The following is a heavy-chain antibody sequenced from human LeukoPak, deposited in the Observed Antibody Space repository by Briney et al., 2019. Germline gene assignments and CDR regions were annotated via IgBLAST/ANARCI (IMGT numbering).Heavy chain of an antibody. CDR2: ISSSGTT. V-gene: IGHV3-11*01. CDR1: RFTFSDYY. J-gene: IGHJ4*02. Sequence: GGSLRLSCAASRFTFSDYYMSWIRQAPGKGLEWVSYISSSGTTYYADSVKGRFTNSRDNAQNSLYMQMNSLRAEDTAVYYCARGGLQAGGSARNDYWGQGTLVTVSS. CDR3: ARGGLQAGGSARNDY. D-gene: IGHD2-21*01.